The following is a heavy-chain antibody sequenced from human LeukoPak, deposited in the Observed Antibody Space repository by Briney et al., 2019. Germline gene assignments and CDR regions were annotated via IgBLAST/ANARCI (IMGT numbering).Heavy chain of an antibody. J-gene: IGHJ6*02. CDR2: INSDGSST. V-gene: IGHV3-74*01. CDR1: GFTFSSYW. Sequence: GGSLRLSCAASGFTFSSYWMHWVRQAPGKGLVWVSRINSDGSSTSYADSVKGRFTISRDNAKNTLCLQMNSLRAEDTAVYYCARERVVVTAIEDCYYGMDVWGQGTTVTVSS. CDR3: ARERVVVTAIEDCYYGMDV. D-gene: IGHD2-21*02.